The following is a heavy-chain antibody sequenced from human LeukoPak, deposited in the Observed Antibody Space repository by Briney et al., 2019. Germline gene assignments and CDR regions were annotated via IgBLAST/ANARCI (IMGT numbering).Heavy chain of an antibody. D-gene: IGHD3-10*01. CDR1: GAALSEYY. CDR2: VAHKGPTVYSPTLNR. V-gene: IGHV4-34*01. CDR3: ARDPYGPSGSFDY. J-gene: IGHJ4*02. Sequence: SETLSLTCAVYGAALSEYYWSWIRQSPGKGLEWIGEVAHKGPTVYSPTLNRKYNPSFKSRVTMSVDPSKNQFSLKLTSVTAADTALYYCARDPYGPSGSFDYWGQGTLVTVSS.